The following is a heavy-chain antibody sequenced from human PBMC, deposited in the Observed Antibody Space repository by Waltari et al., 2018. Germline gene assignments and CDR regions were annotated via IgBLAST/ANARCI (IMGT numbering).Heavy chain of an antibody. CDR2: MNPNSGNT. D-gene: IGHD2-15*01. J-gene: IGHJ6*02. V-gene: IGHV1-8*01. CDR3: ARGRLGVVVVAATRYYGMDV. Sequence: QVQLVQSGAEVKKPGASVKVSCKASGSTFTSYDINWVRQATGQGLEWMGWMNPNSGNTGYAQKFQGRVTMTRNTSISTAYMELSSLRSEDTAVYYCARGRLGVVVVAATRYYGMDVWGQGTTVTVSS. CDR1: GSTFTSYD.